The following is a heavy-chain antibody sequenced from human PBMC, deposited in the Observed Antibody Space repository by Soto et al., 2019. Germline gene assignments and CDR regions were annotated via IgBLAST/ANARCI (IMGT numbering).Heavy chain of an antibody. J-gene: IGHJ3*02. D-gene: IGHD4-17*01. Sequence: WGSLRLSYAASGFTVINNDMSWVLQAPGKGLEWVSAIYSSGSTYYADSVKGRFTISRDNSKNTRYLQMNSLRAEDTAVYYCARGATVTTFAAAFDIWGQGTMVTVSS. CDR1: GFTVINND. V-gene: IGHV3-66*01. CDR2: IYSSGST. CDR3: ARGATVTTFAAAFDI.